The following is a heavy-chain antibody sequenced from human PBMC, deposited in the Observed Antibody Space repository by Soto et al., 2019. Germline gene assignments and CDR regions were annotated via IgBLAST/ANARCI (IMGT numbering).Heavy chain of an antibody. CDR2: ISYDGSNK. D-gene: IGHD6-6*01. J-gene: IGHJ4*02. Sequence: QVQLVESGGGVVQPGRSLRLSCAASGFTFSSYGMHWVRQAPGKGLEWVAVISYDGSNKYYADSVKGRFTISRDNXKXXLYLQMNSLRAEDTAVYYCAKDSLHTSIAARTPDYWGQGTLVTVSS. CDR1: GFTFSSYG. CDR3: AKDSLHTSIAARTPDY. V-gene: IGHV3-30*18.